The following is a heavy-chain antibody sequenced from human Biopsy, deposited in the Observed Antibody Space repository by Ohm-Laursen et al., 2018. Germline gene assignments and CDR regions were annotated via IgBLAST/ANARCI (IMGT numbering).Heavy chain of an antibody. CDR1: GFPFSDYY. V-gene: IGHV3-11*01. D-gene: IGHD4-23*01. CDR2: ISSGGTTI. J-gene: IGHJ6*02. CDR3: ARDTRWSPYSMDV. Sequence: SLRLSCAAFGFPFSDYYMRWIRQAPGKGLEWVSYISSGGTTIYYADSVKGRFTISRDNAKNSLYLQMNSLRADDTAVYYCARDTRWSPYSMDVWGQGTTVTVSS.